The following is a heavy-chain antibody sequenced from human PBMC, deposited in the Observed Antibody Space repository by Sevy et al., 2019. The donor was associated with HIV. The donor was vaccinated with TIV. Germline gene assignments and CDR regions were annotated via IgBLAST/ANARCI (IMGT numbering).Heavy chain of an antibody. J-gene: IGHJ4*02. CDR1: GFTFSSYS. V-gene: IGHV3-48*01. CDR2: ISSSTNII. CDR3: ARGKGHDFWSGYYLDY. D-gene: IGHD3-3*01. Sequence: GGSLRLSCAASGFTFSSYSMNWVRQAPGKGLEWVSYISSSTNIIYYADSVKGRFTISRDNAKNSPYLQLNSLRAEDTAGYHCARGKGHDFWSGYYLDYWGQGALVTVSS.